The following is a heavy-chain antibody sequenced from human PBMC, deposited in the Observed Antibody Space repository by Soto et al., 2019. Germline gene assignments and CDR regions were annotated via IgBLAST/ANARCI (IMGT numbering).Heavy chain of an antibody. CDR3: ARGYSSGLDY. V-gene: IGHV4-30-2*01. D-gene: IGHD6-19*01. CDR2: IYHSGST. J-gene: IGHJ4*02. CDR1: GGSISSGGYS. Sequence: SETLSLTCAVSGGSISSGGYSWSWIRQPPGKGLEWIGYIYHSGSTYYNPSLKSRVTISVDRSKNQFSLKLSSVTAADTAVYYCARGYSSGLDYWGQGTLVTVSS.